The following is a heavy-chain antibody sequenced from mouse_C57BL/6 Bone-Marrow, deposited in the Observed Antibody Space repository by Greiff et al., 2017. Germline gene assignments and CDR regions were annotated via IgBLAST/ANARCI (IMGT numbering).Heavy chain of an antibody. CDR2: IYWDDDK. CDR1: GFSLSTSGMG. J-gene: IGHJ2*01. CDR3: ARSSSGTGDYFDY. V-gene: IGHV8-12*01. D-gene: IGHD4-1*01. Sequence: QVTLKESGPGILQSSQTLSLTCSFSGFSLSTSGMGVSWIRQPSGKGLEWLAHIYWDDDKRYNPSLKSRLTISKDTSRNQVFLKITSVDTADTATYYCARSSSGTGDYFDYWGQGTTLTVSS.